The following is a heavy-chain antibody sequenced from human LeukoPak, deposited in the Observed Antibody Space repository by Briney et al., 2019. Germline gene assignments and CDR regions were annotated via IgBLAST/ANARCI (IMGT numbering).Heavy chain of an antibody. V-gene: IGHV3-53*01. CDR3: ASGRLGYCTNGVCYDAFDI. CDR1: GFTVSSNY. D-gene: IGHD2-8*01. J-gene: IGHJ3*02. Sequence: GGSLRLSCAASGFTVSSNYMSWVRQAPGKGLEWISVIYSGGNTNYADSVKGRFTISRDNSKNTLYLQMNSLRAEDTAVYYCASGRLGYCTNGVCYDAFDIWGQGTMVTVSS. CDR2: IYSGGNT.